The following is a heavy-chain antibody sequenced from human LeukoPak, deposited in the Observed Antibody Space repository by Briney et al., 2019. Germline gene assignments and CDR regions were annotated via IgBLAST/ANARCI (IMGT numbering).Heavy chain of an antibody. Sequence: SVKVSCKASGGTFSSYAISWVRQAPGQGLEWMGGIIPIFGTANYAQKFQGRVTITADESTSTAYMELSSLRSEDTAVYYCARVQGEYYYDSSGYGVAYFDYWGQGTLVTVSS. V-gene: IGHV1-69*13. CDR2: IIPIFGTA. J-gene: IGHJ4*02. CDR3: ARVQGEYYYDSSGYGVAYFDY. CDR1: GGTFSSYA. D-gene: IGHD3-22*01.